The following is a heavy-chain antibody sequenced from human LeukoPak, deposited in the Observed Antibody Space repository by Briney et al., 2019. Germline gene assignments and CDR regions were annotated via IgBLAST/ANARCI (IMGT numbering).Heavy chain of an antibody. Sequence: ASVQVSCKASGYSFSIYGITWARQAPGQGLEYLGWISASDGTTNYAQKVQDRVTMTTDTSTSTAYLELRSLRSEDAAVYYCARCGAAVTTHFSHWGQGTLVTVSS. CDR1: GYSFSIYG. CDR3: ARCGAAVTTHFSH. V-gene: IGHV1-18*01. J-gene: IGHJ4*02. D-gene: IGHD4-17*01. CDR2: ISASDGTT.